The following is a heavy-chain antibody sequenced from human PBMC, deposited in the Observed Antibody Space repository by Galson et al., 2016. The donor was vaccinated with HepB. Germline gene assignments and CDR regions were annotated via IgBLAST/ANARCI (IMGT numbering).Heavy chain of an antibody. V-gene: IGHV5-51*01. Sequence: QSGAEVKKPGESLKISCKASGYTFTSYWIAWVRQMPGKGLEWVGLIYPDDSDSRYSPSFQGQVSISADKSINTAYLQWSSLKASDTAMYYCSPSSRPVYYYSGLDGWGQGTTVTVSS. CDR2: IYPDDSDS. CDR1: GYTFTSYW. D-gene: IGHD1-14*01. CDR3: SPSSRPVYYYSGLDG. J-gene: IGHJ6*01.